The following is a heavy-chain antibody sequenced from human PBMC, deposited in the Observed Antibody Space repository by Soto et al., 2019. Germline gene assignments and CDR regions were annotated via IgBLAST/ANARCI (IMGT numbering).Heavy chain of an antibody. V-gene: IGHV3-30*18. CDR2: ISYDGSNK. Sequence: QVQLVESGGGVVQPGRSLRLSCAASGFTFSSYGMHWVRQAPGKGLEWVAVISYDGSNKYYADSVKGRFTLSRDNSKNTLYLQMNSLRAEDTAVYYCAKGLCFGELPFDAVDIWGQGTMVTVSS. CDR1: GFTFSSYG. CDR3: AKGLCFGELPFDAVDI. D-gene: IGHD3-10*01. J-gene: IGHJ3*02.